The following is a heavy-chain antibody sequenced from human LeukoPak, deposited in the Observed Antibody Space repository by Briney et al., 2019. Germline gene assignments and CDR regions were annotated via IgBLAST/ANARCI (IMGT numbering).Heavy chain of an antibody. D-gene: IGHD6-19*01. V-gene: IGHV3-33*01. Sequence: PGGSLRLSCAASGFTFSSYGMHWVRQAPGKGLEWVAVIWYDGSNKCYADSVKGRFTISRDNSKNTLYLQMNSLRAEDTAVYYCARESYSSGWYHTYYFDYWGQGTLVTVSS. J-gene: IGHJ4*02. CDR3: ARESYSSGWYHTYYFDY. CDR2: IWYDGSNK. CDR1: GFTFSSYG.